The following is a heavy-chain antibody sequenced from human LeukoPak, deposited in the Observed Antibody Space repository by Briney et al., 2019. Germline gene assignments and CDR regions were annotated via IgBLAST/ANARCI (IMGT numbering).Heavy chain of an antibody. CDR2: ISYDGSNK. D-gene: IGHD6-19*01. CDR1: GFTFSSYG. CDR3: AKDDSSGEFDY. Sequence: GGSLRLSCAASGFTFSSYGMHWVRQAPGKGLEWVAVISYDGSNKYYADSVKGRFTISRDNSKNTLYLQMNSLRAEDTAVYYCAKDDSSGEFDYWGQGTLVTVSS. V-gene: IGHV3-30*18. J-gene: IGHJ4*02.